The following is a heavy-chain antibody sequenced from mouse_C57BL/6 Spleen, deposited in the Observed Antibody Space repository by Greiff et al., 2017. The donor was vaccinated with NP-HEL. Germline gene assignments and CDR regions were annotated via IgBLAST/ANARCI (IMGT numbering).Heavy chain of an antibody. D-gene: IGHD1-1*01. Sequence: VQLQQSGPELVRPGASVTLTCKASGYTFTDYNMDWVKQSHGKSLEWIGDINPNNGGTIYNQKFKGKATLTVDKSSSTAYLELRSLTSADTADYYCARGISTTVVEPHWDFDGWGTGTTVTAAS. J-gene: IGHJ1*03. CDR2: INPNNGGT. CDR3: ARGISTTVVEPHWDFDG. V-gene: IGHV1-18*01. CDR1: GYTFTDYN.